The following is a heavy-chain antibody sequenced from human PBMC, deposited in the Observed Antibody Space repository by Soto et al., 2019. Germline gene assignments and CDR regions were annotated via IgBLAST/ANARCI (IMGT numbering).Heavy chain of an antibody. V-gene: IGHV4-59*08. CDR1: GGSISSYY. Sequence: SETLSLTCTVSGGSISSYYWSWIRQPPGKGLEWIGYIYYSGSTNYNPSLKSRVTISVDTSKNQFSLKLSSVTAADTAVYYCATGGVGATVLSSWGQGTLVTVSS. D-gene: IGHD2-8*02. CDR2: IYYSGST. CDR3: ATGGVGATVLSS. J-gene: IGHJ5*02.